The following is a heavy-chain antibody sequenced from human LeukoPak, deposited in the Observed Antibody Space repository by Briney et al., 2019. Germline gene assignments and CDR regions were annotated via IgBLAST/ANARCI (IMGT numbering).Heavy chain of an antibody. CDR3: AKPYRWLVVFDY. CDR2: ISYDGSNK. J-gene: IGHJ4*02. D-gene: IGHD6-19*01. Sequence: GGSLRLACAASGFTFSSYGMHWVRQAPGKGLEWVAVISYDGSNKYYADSVKGRFTISRDNSKNTLYLQMNSLRAEDTAVYYCAKPYRWLVVFDYWGQGTLVTVSS. V-gene: IGHV3-30*18. CDR1: GFTFSSYG.